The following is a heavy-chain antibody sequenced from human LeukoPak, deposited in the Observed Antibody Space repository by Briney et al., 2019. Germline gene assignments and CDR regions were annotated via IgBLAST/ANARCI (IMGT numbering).Heavy chain of an antibody. D-gene: IGHD6-25*01. CDR1: GFTFSNYC. J-gene: IGHJ4*02. CDR3: ARDGTPHYTTGWVFFDY. CDR2: INEDGSVK. V-gene: IGHV3-7*05. Sequence: PGGSLRLSCAASGFTFSNYCMSWVRQAPGKGLEWVGNINEDGSVKYYVDSVKGRFTISRDNAKNSLYLQMNSLRAEDTAVYYCARDGTPHYTTGWVFFDYWGQGTLVTVSS.